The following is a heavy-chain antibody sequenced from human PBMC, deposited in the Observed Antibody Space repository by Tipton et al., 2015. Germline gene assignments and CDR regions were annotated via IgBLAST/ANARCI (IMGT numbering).Heavy chain of an antibody. CDR1: GGSIVSDTYY. CDR3: ARDWARGCNGAICYGNWFDP. J-gene: IGHJ5*02. V-gene: IGHV4-61*02. Sequence: TLSLTCTVSGGSIVSDTYYWSWIRQPAGKGLEWIGRIYTSGITNYGTTNYNPSLKSRVAISVDTSTNQFSLTLSSVTASDTAVYYCARDWARGCNGAICYGNWFDPWGQGTLVTVSS. D-gene: IGHD2-15*01. CDR2: IYTS.